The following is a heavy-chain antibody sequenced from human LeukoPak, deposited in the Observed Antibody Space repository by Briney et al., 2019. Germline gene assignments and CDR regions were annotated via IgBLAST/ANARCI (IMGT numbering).Heavy chain of an antibody. CDR1: GFTFSSYA. CDR2: ISGSGGST. D-gene: IGHD6-19*01. V-gene: IGHV3-23*01. Sequence: TGGSLRLSCAASGFTFSSYAMSWVRQAPGKGLEWVSAISGSGGSTYYADSVKGRFTISRDNSKNTLYLQMNSLRAEDTAVYYCAKGRGLSSGWADYWGQGTLVTVSS. CDR3: AKGRGLSSGWADY. J-gene: IGHJ4*02.